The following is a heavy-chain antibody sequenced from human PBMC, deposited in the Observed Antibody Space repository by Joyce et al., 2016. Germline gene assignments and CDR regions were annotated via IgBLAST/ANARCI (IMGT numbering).Heavy chain of an antibody. CDR2: ISYDGSNK. D-gene: IGHD6-19*01. V-gene: IGHV3-30*18. Sequence: QVQLVESGGGVVQPGRSLRLSCAASGFTFSSYGIHWVRQAPGKGLEWVAVISYDGSNKYYGDSVKGRFTISRDNSKNTLYLQMNSLKTEDTAVYYCAKDEQIYNSAWYIFDYWGQGTLVTVSS. CDR3: AKDEQIYNSAWYIFDY. J-gene: IGHJ4*02. CDR1: GFTFSSYG.